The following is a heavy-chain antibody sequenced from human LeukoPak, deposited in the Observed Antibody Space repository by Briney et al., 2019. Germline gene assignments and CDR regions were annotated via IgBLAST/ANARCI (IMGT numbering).Heavy chain of an antibody. J-gene: IGHJ4*02. V-gene: IGHV3-11*05. CDR1: GFTFSDYY. CDR2: IQSTSSYT. Sequence: GGSLRLSCVASGFTFSDYYMSWIRQAPGKGLEWVSYIQSTSSYTSYADSVKGRFTISRDNAKNSLYLQMNSLRAEDTAVYYCARAANTAAGTPTLAIDYWGQGTLVTVSS. CDR3: ARAANTAAGTPTLAIDY. D-gene: IGHD6-13*01.